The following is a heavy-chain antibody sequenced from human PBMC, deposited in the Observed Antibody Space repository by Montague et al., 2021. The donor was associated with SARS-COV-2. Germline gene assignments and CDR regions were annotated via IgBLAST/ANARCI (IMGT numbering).Heavy chain of an antibody. Sequence: SETLSLTCSVSGDSISRYYWRWIRQSDGKGLEWIGRIYTGGYVNXKPALQSRVSMSVDTSKSQVSLNVTSVTAADTPVYYCARAIWHLDVWGRGILVTVSS. CDR2: IYTGGYV. CDR3: ARAIWHLDV. V-gene: IGHV4-4*07. J-gene: IGHJ2*01. CDR1: GDSISRYY.